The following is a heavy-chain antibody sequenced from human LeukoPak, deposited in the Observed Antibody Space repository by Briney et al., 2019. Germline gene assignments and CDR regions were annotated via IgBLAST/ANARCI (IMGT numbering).Heavy chain of an antibody. V-gene: IGHV1-69*13. CDR1: GGTFSSYA. Sequence: ASVKVSCKASGGTFSSYAISWVRQAPGQGLEWMGGIIPIFGTANYAQKFQGRVTITADESTSTAYMELSSLRSEDTAVYYCAREYIVVVPAALPYYYYYMDVWGKGTTVTISS. D-gene: IGHD2-2*01. CDR3: AREYIVVVPAALPYYYYYMDV. J-gene: IGHJ6*03. CDR2: IIPIFGTA.